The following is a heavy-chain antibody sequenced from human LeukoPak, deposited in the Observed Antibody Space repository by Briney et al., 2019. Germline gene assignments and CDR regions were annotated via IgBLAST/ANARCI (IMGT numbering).Heavy chain of an antibody. J-gene: IGHJ6*02. Sequence: GGSLRLSCAASGFTPSSYAMTWVRQAPGKGLEWVGFIRSKAYGGTTEFAASVKGRFIISRDDSKSIAYLQMNSLKTEDTAVYYCTTYDPSNYYGMDVWGQGTTVTVS. D-gene: IGHD3-22*01. V-gene: IGHV3-49*04. CDR3: TTYDPSNYYGMDV. CDR1: GFTPSSYA. CDR2: IRSKAYGGTT.